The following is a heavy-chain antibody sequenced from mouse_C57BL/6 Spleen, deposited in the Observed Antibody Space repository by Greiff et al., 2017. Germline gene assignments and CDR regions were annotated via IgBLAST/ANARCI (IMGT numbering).Heavy chain of an antibody. CDR3: ARKGDWDWFAY. CDR2: IDPSDSYT. CDR1: GYTFTSYW. V-gene: IGHV1-69*01. Sequence: QVQLQQPGAELVMPGASVKLSCKASGYTFTSYWMHWVKQRPGQGLEWIGRIDPSDSYTNYNQKFKGKSTLTVDKSSSTAYMQLSRLTSEDSAVYYCARKGDWDWFAYWGQGTLVTVSA. D-gene: IGHD4-1*01. J-gene: IGHJ3*01.